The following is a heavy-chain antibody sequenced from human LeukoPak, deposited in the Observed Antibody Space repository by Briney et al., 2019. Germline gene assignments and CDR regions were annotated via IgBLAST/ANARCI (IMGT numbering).Heavy chain of an antibody. Sequence: PSETLSLTCTVSGGSISSSSYYWGWIRQPPGKGLEWIGSIYYSGSTYYNPSLKSRVTISVDTSKNQFSLKLSSVTAADTAVYYCARGPWGLLSPPIDYWGQGTLVTVSS. D-gene: IGHD1-26*01. V-gene: IGHV4-39*07. CDR2: IYYSGST. CDR1: GGSISSSSYY. CDR3: ARGPWGLLSPPIDY. J-gene: IGHJ4*02.